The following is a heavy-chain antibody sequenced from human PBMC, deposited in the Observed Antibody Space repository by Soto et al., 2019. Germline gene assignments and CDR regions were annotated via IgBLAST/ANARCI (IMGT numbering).Heavy chain of an antibody. D-gene: IGHD1-26*01. V-gene: IGHV1-69*02. Sequence: QVQVVQSGAEVKKPGSSVKVYCKASGGTFSSYTISWVRQAPGQGLEWMGRIIPILGIANYAQKFQGRVTITADKSTSTAYMELSSLRSEDTAVYYCAQWDYYYYMDVWGKGTTVSVSS. CDR3: AQWDYYYYMDV. J-gene: IGHJ6*03. CDR2: IIPILGIA. CDR1: GGTFSSYT.